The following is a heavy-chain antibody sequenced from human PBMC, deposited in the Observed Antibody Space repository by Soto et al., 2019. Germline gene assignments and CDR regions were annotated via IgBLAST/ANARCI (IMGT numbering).Heavy chain of an antibody. CDR2: MYYRGNP. CDR1: GGPMSSGGYY. Sequence: SETLSLTCTVSGGPMSSGGYYWRWLRQHPGKGLEWIGYMYYRGNPYYNPSLKSRVTISVDTSKNQFSLKLSSVTAADTAVYYCARDRQPDGLWPFDSWGQGTQVTVSS. D-gene: IGHD2-8*01. CDR3: ARDRQPDGLWPFDS. V-gene: IGHV4-31*03. J-gene: IGHJ4*02.